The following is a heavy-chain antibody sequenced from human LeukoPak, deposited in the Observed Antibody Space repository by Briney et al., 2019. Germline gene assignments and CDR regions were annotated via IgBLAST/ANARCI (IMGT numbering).Heavy chain of an antibody. CDR3: ARIIGSYGSVDY. J-gene: IGHJ4*02. D-gene: IGHD3-10*01. CDR1: GFSLSTSGMC. Sequence: ESGPTLVNPTQTLTLTCTFSGFSLSTSGMCVSWIRQPPGKALEWLARIDWDDDKYYSTSLKTRLTISKDTSKNQVVLTMTNMDPVDTATYYCARIIGSYGSVDYWGQGTLVTVSS. CDR2: IDWDDDK. V-gene: IGHV2-70*11.